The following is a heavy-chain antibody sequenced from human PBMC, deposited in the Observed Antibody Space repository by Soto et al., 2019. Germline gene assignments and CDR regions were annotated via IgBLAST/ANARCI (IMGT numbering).Heavy chain of an antibody. CDR1: GGSISSSSYY. CDR3: ANGGGRDIVVVPAVEFDI. V-gene: IGHV4-39*01. D-gene: IGHD2-2*01. CDR2: IYYSGST. J-gene: IGHJ3*02. Sequence: SETLSLTCTVSGGSISSSSYYWGWIRQPPGKGLEWIGSIYYSGSTYYNPSLKSRVTISVDNSKNTLYLQMNSLRAEDTAVYYCANGGGRDIVVVPAVEFDIWGQGTMVTVSS.